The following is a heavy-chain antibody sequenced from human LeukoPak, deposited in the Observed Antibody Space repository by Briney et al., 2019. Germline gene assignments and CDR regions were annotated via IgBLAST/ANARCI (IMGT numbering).Heavy chain of an antibody. CDR2: IIPIFGTA. D-gene: IGHD2-15*01. CDR1: GGTFSSYA. V-gene: IGHV1-69*13. J-gene: IGHJ4*02. CDR3: ARGGGYCSGGSCYYFDY. Sequence: ASVKVSCKASGGTFSSYAISWVRQAPGQGLEWMGGIIPIFGTANYAQKFQGRVTITADESTSTAYMGLSSLRSEDTAVYYCARGGGYCSGGSCYYFDYWGQGTLVTVSS.